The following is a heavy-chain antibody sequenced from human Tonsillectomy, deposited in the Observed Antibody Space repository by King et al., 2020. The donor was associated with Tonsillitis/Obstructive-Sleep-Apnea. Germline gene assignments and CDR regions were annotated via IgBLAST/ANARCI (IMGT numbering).Heavy chain of an antibody. CDR2: INSDGSST. V-gene: IGHV3-74*01. D-gene: IGHD3-10*01. Sequence: VQLVESGGGLVQPGGSLRLSCSASGFTFSSYWMHWVRQTPGKGLVWVSRINSDGSSTSYADYVKGRFTISRDNAKNIVYLQMNSLRAEDTAVYYCARMNYYGSGSYFKAFDIWGQGTMVTVAS. CDR3: ARMNYYGSGSYFKAFDI. J-gene: IGHJ3*02. CDR1: GFTFSSYW.